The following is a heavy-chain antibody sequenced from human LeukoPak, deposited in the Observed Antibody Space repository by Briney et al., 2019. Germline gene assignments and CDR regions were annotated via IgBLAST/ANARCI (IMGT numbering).Heavy chain of an antibody. D-gene: IGHD3-16*02. CDR3: ARDRYGGPFDY. V-gene: IGHV3-74*01. CDR2: INSDGSST. J-gene: IGHJ4*02. CDR1: AFTFNNYW. Sequence: GGSLRLSCVASAFTFNNYWMHWVRQAPGKGLVWVSRINSDGSSTSYADSVKGRFTISRDNAKNTLYLQMNSLRAEDTAVYYCARDRYGGPFDYWGQGTLVTVSS.